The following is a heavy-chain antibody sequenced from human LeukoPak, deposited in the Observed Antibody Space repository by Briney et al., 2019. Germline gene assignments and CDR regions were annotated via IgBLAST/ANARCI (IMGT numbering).Heavy chain of an antibody. Sequence: SETLSLTCTVSGGSISTYYWSWIRQPAGKGLEWIGRIYTSGGTDYNPSLKSRVTMSVDTSKNQFSLKLTSVTAADTAVYYCARHEDSSGWCFDYWGQGTLVTVSS. CDR3: ARHEDSSGWCFDY. CDR1: GGSISTYY. J-gene: IGHJ4*02. V-gene: IGHV4-4*07. D-gene: IGHD6-19*01. CDR2: IYTSGGT.